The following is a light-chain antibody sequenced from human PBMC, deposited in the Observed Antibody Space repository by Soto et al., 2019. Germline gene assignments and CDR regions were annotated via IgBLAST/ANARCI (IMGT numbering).Light chain of an antibody. CDR3: LQLNSSPFT. CDR2: RTS. V-gene: IGKV1-9*01. J-gene: IGKJ3*01. CDR1: QDVSRF. Sequence: IQLTQSPSSLSASVGDRVTITCRASQDVSRFLAWYQQREGASPKLLIYRTSTMQSGFPSRFRRIESGKSSTYPCISLLLEDFENYYCLQLNSSPFTFGPVTKV.